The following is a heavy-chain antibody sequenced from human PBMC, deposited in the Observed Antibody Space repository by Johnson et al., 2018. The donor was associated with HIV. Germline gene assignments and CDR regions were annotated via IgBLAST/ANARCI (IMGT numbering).Heavy chain of an antibody. V-gene: IGHV3-66*01. J-gene: IGHJ3*02. CDR2: IYSGGST. D-gene: IGHD5/OR15-5a*01. CDR3: ARLSKGGFDAFDI. Sequence: VQLVESGGGLVQPWGSLRLSCEASGFTVSSNYMNWVRQAPGKGLEWVSVIYSGGSTYYADSVKGRFTISRDNSKNTLHLQMNSLRGEDTAVYYCARLSKGGFDAFDIWGQGTMVTVSS. CDR1: GFTVSSNY.